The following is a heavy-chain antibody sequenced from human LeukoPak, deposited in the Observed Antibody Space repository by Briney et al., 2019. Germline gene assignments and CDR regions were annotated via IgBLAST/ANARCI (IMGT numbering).Heavy chain of an antibody. V-gene: IGHV4-61*05. CDR3: ARSSDWLDAFDI. Sequence: ASETLSLTCTVSGGSISSSSYYWGWIRQPPGKGLEWIGRIYTSGSTNYNPSLKSRVTMSVDTSKNQFSLKLSSVTAADTAVYYCARSSDWLDAFDIWGQGTMVTVSS. J-gene: IGHJ3*02. CDR2: IYTSGST. CDR1: GGSISSSSYY. D-gene: IGHD3-9*01.